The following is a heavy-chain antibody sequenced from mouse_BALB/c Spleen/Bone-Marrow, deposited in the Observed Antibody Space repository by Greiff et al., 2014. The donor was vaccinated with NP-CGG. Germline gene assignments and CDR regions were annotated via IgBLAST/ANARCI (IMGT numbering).Heavy chain of an antibody. CDR3: ARDYGYAMDY. CDR2: ISSGSSTI. D-gene: IGHD1-1*01. V-gene: IGHV5-17*02. Sequence: EVQVVESGGGLVQPGGSRKLSCAASGITFSSLGMHWVRQAPEKGLEWVAYISSGSSTIYYADTVKGRFTISRDNPKNTLFLQMTSLRSEDTAMYYCARDYGYAMDYWGQGTSVTVSS. J-gene: IGHJ4*01. CDR1: GITFSSLG.